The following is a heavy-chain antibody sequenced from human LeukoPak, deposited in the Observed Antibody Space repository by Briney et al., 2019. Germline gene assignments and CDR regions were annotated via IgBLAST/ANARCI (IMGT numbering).Heavy chain of an antibody. V-gene: IGHV4-39*01. J-gene: IGHJ4*02. CDR3: ARHGYYDRSGYYSSFDY. Sequence: SETLSLTCTVSGGSISSSSYYWGWIRQPPGKGLEWIGNIFYSGSTYYNPSLKSRVTISADTSKNQFSLKLSSVTAADTAVYYCARHGYYDRSGYYSSFDYWGQGTLVTVSS. CDR2: IFYSGST. D-gene: IGHD3-22*01. CDR1: GGSISSSSYY.